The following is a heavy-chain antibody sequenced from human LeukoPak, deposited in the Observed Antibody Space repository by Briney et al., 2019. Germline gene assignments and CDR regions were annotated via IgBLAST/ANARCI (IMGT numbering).Heavy chain of an antibody. CDR2: ISSSDNTI. V-gene: IGHV3-11*01. Sequence: GGSLRLSCAASGFTFSDYYMSWIRQAPGKGLEWVSYISSSDNTIYYADSVKGRFTISRDNAKNSLYLQMNSLRAEDTAVYYCARGFYGSGVGYYYMDVWGKGTTVTISS. CDR1: GFTFSDYY. D-gene: IGHD3-10*01. J-gene: IGHJ6*03. CDR3: ARGFYGSGVGYYYMDV.